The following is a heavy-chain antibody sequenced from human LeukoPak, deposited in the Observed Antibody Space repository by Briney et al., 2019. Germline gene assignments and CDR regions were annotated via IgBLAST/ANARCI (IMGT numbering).Heavy chain of an antibody. Sequence: SQTLSLTCAISGDSVSSNSAAWNWLRQSPSRGLEWLGSTYYRSSWYNDYTLSLRGRITVDPDTSKNQFALQLNSVSPEDTAVYYCARQGRSGASYSGLDSWGQGTLVTVCS. D-gene: IGHD1-26*01. CDR2: TYYRSSWYN. CDR3: ARQGRSGASYSGLDS. V-gene: IGHV6-1*01. CDR1: GDSVSSNSAA. J-gene: IGHJ4*02.